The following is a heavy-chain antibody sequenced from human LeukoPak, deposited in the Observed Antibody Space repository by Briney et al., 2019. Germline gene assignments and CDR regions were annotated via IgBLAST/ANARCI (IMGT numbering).Heavy chain of an antibody. J-gene: IGHJ4*02. Sequence: ASVKVSCKASGYTFTSYGISWVRQASGQGLEWMGWMNPNSGNTGYAQKFQDRVTITRNTSISTAYMELSSLRSEDTAVYYCARGREVVVAATLPYDYWGQGTLVTVSS. D-gene: IGHD2-15*01. V-gene: IGHV1-8*03. CDR3: ARGREVVVAATLPYDY. CDR1: GYTFTSYG. CDR2: MNPNSGNT.